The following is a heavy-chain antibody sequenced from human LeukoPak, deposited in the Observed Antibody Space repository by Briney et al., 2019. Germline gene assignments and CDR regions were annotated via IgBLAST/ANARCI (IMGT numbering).Heavy chain of an antibody. V-gene: IGHV3-23*01. CDR1: GFTFSSYA. J-gene: IGHJ4*02. CDR3: AKVAYYYGSGSYFQAYFDY. D-gene: IGHD3-10*01. Sequence: GGSLRLSCAASGFTFSSYAMGWVRQAPGKGLEWVLAVSCCNDNTHYADSVKGRFTIYRDNSKNTLYLQMNSLRAEDTALYYCAKVAYYYGSGSYFQAYFDYWGQGTLVTVSS. CDR2: VSCCNDNT.